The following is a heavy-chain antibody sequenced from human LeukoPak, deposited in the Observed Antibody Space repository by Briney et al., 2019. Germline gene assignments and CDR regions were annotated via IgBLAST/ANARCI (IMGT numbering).Heavy chain of an antibody. CDR2: ISAYNGNT. J-gene: IGHJ4*02. CDR1: VYTFTSHG. Sequence: ASVKVSCKASVYTFTSHGISWVRRAPGQGLEWMGWISAYNGNTNYAQKLQGRVTMTTDTSTSTAYMELRSLRSDDTAVYYCARDRVYDSSGSPRPFDYWGQGTLVTVSS. CDR3: ARDRVYDSSGSPRPFDY. D-gene: IGHD3-22*01. V-gene: IGHV1-18*01.